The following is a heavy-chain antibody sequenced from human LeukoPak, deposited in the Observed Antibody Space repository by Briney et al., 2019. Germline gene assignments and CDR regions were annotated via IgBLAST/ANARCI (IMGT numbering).Heavy chain of an antibody. J-gene: IGHJ3*02. V-gene: IGHV1-2*02. CDR1: GYTFTGYY. CDR2: INPNSGGT. CDR3: ARDPPFWSGYGAFDI. D-gene: IGHD3-3*01. Sequence: GASVKVSCKASGYTFTGYYMHWVRQAPGQGLEWMGWINPNSGGTNYAQKFQGRVTMTRDTSISTAYMELSRLRPDDTAVYYCARDPPFWSGYGAFDIWGQGTMVTVSS.